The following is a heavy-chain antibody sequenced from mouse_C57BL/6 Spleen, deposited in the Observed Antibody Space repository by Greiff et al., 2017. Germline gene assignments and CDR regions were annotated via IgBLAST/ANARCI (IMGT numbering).Heavy chain of an antibody. J-gene: IGHJ1*03. CDR3: ARVNCTTVVAHWYFDV. CDR2: IYPGSGST. CDR1: GYTFTSYW. D-gene: IGHD1-1*01. V-gene: IGHV1-55*01. Sequence: QVQLQQPGAELVKPGASVKMSCKASGYTFTSYWITWVKQRPGQGLEWIGDIYPGSGSTNYNEKFKSKATLTVDTSSSTAYMQLSSLTSEDSAVYYCARVNCTTVVAHWYFDVWGTGTTVTVSS.